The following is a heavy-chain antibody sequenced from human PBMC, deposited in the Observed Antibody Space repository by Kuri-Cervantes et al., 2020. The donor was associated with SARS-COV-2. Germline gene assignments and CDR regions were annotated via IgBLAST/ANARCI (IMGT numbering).Heavy chain of an antibody. Sequence: SETLSLTCAVYGGSFSGYYWSWIRQPPGKGLEWIGSIYYSGSTYYNPSLKSRVTISVDTSENQFSLKLSSVTAADTAVYYCASIKSYYYYMDVWGKGTTVTVSS. J-gene: IGHJ6*03. CDR3: ASIKSYYYYMDV. CDR2: IYYSGST. CDR1: GGSFSGYY. V-gene: IGHV4-34*01.